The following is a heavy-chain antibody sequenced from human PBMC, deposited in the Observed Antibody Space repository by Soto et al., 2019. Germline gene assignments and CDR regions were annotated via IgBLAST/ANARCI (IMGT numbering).Heavy chain of an antibody. CDR2: MFYTGTT. V-gene: IGHV4-30-4*01. D-gene: IGHD2-15*01. CDR1: VDSISSGDYY. J-gene: IGHJ5*02. Sequence: SETLSLTCSVSVDSISSGDYYWSWIRQPPGKGLEWIGYMFYTGTTYYNPSLKSRITISMDTSKNQFSLRLTSVTAADKAEYHWARVVRFGRSTCSRGTNWFEHWCQGTWDNVSS. CDR3: ARVVRFGRSTCSRGTNWFEH.